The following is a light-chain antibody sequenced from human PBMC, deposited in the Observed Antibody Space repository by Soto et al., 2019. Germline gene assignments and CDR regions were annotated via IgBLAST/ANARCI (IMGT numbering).Light chain of an antibody. CDR2: DVT. Sequence: QSVLTQPASASGSPGQSITISCTGSSSDVGHYDYVSWFQQHPGRAPTLLIYDVTYRPSGVSNRFSGAKSGSTASLTISGLRTEDEANYYCSSYTGTSTQVFGTGTKLTVL. J-gene: IGLJ1*01. CDR3: SSYTGTSTQV. V-gene: IGLV2-14*03. CDR1: SSDVGHYDY.